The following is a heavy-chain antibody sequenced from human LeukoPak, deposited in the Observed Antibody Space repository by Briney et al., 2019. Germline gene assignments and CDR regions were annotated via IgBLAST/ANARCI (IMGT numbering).Heavy chain of an antibody. D-gene: IGHD3-3*01. Sequence: ASVKVSCKASGYTFTSYGISWVRQAPGQGLEWMGWISAYNGNTNYAQKLQGRVTMTTDTSTSTAYMELRSLRSDDTAVYYCAREGRFLEWLSNYYFDYWGQGTLVTVSS. J-gene: IGHJ4*02. CDR3: AREGRFLEWLSNYYFDY. V-gene: IGHV1-18*01. CDR1: GYTFTSYG. CDR2: ISAYNGNT.